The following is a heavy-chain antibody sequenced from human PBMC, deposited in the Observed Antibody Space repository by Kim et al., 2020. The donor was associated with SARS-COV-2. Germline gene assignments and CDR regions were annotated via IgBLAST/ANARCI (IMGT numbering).Heavy chain of an antibody. CDR3: ARGPGVAENPFDY. D-gene: IGHD2-15*01. CDR2: INAGNGNT. CDR1: GYTFTSYA. J-gene: IGHJ4*02. Sequence: ASVKVSCKASGYTFTSYAMHWVRQAPGQRLEWMGWINAGNGNTKYSQKFQGRVTITRDTSASTAYMELSSLRSEDTAVYYCARGPGVAENPFDYWGQGTLVTVSS. V-gene: IGHV1-3*01.